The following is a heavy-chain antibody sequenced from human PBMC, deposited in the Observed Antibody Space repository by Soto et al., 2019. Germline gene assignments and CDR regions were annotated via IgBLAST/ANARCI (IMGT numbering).Heavy chain of an antibody. Sequence: PSETLSLTRTVSGGSISSSSYYWGWIRQPPGKGLEWIGSIYYSGSTYYNPSLKSRVTISVDTSKNQFSLKLSSVTAADTAVYYCARHRLETNWFDPWGQGTLVTVS. CDR3: ARHRLETNWFDP. J-gene: IGHJ5*02. D-gene: IGHD1-1*01. CDR1: GGSISSSSYY. CDR2: IYYSGST. V-gene: IGHV4-39*01.